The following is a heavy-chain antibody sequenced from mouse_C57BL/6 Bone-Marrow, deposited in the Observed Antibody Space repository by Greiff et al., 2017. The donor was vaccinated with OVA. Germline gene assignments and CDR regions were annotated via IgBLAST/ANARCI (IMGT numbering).Heavy chain of an antibody. V-gene: IGHV5-16*01. CDR3: ARGGLYSNYVDYAMDY. D-gene: IGHD2-5*01. J-gene: IGHJ4*01. Sequence: DVKLVESAGGLVQPGSSMKLSCTASGFTFSDYYMAWVRQVPEKGLEWVANINYDGSSTYYLDSLKSRFIISRDNAKNILYLQMSSLKSEDTATYYCARGGLYSNYVDYAMDYWGQGTSVTVSS. CDR1: GFTFSDYY. CDR2: INYDGSST.